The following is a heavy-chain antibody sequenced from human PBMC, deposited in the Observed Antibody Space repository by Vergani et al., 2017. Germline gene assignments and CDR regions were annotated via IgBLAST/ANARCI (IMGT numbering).Heavy chain of an antibody. D-gene: IGHD2-2*01. CDR1: GGTFSSYA. V-gene: IGHV1-69*12. J-gene: IGHJ4*02. CDR3: ARDDPLLGYCSSTSCYAALYY. CDR2: IIPIFGTA. Sequence: QVQLVQSGAEVKKPGSSVKVSCKASGGTFSSYAISWVRQAPGQGLEWMGGIIPIFGTANYAQKFQGRVTITADESTSTAYMELSSLRSEDTAVYYCARDDPLLGYCSSTSCYAALYYWIQGTLVTVSS.